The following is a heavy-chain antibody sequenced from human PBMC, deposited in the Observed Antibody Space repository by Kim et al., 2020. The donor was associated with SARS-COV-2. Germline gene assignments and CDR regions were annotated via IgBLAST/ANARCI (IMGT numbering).Heavy chain of an antibody. Sequence: SETLSLTCTVSGGSISSSSYYWGWIRQPPGKGLEWIGSIYYSGSTYYNPSLKSRVTISVDTSKNQFSLKLSSVTAADTAVYYCARGDRGSYPWGDYYGMDVWGQGTTVTVSS. J-gene: IGHJ6*02. CDR1: GGSISSSSYY. D-gene: IGHD1-26*01. CDR2: IYYSGST. V-gene: IGHV4-39*07. CDR3: ARGDRGSYPWGDYYGMDV.